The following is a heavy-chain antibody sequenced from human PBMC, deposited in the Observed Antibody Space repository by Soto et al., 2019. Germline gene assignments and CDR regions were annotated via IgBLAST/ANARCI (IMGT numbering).Heavy chain of an antibody. V-gene: IGHV5-51*01. CDR3: TRHAANYQGLSYYYPMDV. D-gene: IGHD4-4*01. CDR2: IYPRDSDL. Sequence: GESLKISCKGSGYSFSNYWIGWVRQMPGKGLEWMGVIYPRDSDLRYSPSFQGQVTISVDKSISTAYLQWSSLKASDTAMYYCTRHAANYQGLSYYYPMDVWGQGTTVTVSS. CDR1: GYSFSNYW. J-gene: IGHJ6*02.